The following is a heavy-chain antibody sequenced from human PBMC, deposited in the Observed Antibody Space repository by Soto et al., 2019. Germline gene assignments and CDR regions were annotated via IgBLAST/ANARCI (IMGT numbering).Heavy chain of an antibody. CDR2: INPIFGKA. D-gene: IGHD5-18*01. J-gene: IGHJ5*02. CDR3: ARRGRGYSYGFSGWFDP. V-gene: IGHV1-69*13. Sequence: SVKVSCKASGYTFTSYDINWVRQATGQGLEWMGGINPIFGKAGYAQKFQGRVTITADESTSTAYMELSSLRSEDTAVYYCARRGRGYSYGFSGWFDPWGQGTLVTVSS. CDR1: GYTFTSYD.